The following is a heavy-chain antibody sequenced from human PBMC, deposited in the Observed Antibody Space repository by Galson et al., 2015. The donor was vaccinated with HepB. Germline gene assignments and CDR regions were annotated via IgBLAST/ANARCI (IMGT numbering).Heavy chain of an antibody. CDR1: GYTFTGYY. D-gene: IGHD6-13*01. CDR3: AMPEEDLAAAGRLYFQH. J-gene: IGHJ1*01. Sequence: SVKVSCKASGYTFTGYYMHWVRQAPGQGLEWMGGIIPIFGTANYAQKFQGRVTITADESTSTAYMELSSLRSEDTAVYYCAMPEEDLAAAGRLYFQHWGQGTLVTVSS. V-gene: IGHV1-69*13. CDR2: IIPIFGTA.